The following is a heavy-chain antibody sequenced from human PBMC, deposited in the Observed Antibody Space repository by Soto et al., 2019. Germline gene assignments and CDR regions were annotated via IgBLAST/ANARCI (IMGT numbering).Heavy chain of an antibody. CDR1: GFTFSSYA. J-gene: IGHJ6*02. D-gene: IGHD7-27*01. CDR2: ISGSGGST. Sequence: EVQLLESGGGLVQPGGSLRLSCAASGFTFSSYAMSWVRQAPGKGLEWVSAISGSGGSTYYADSVKGRFTISRDNSKNTLYLQMNSLRAEDTAVYFCAKRLTGYSYYGMDVWGQGTTVTVSS. CDR3: AKRLTGYSYYGMDV. V-gene: IGHV3-23*01.